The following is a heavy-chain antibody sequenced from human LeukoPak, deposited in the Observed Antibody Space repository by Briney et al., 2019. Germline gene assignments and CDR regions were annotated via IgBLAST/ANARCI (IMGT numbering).Heavy chain of an antibody. Sequence: GGSLRLSCAASGFTFSSTWMTWVRQTPGKGLEWVANIQPGGGAKYYVDSVKGRFTISRDNAKNSLYLQMDSLRAEDTAAYYCARDRTRHLYWGQGTLVTVSA. CDR3: ARDRTRHLY. J-gene: IGHJ4*02. CDR2: IQPGGGAK. CDR1: GFTFSSTW. V-gene: IGHV3-7*01. D-gene: IGHD2-2*01.